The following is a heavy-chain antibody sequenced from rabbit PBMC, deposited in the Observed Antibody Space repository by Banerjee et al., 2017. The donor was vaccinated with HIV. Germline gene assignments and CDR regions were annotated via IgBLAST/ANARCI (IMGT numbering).Heavy chain of an antibody. CDR2: IYGGSSGST. J-gene: IGHJ3*01. CDR3: ARYDSSYGHHDL. Sequence: QSLEESGGGLVQPEASLTLTCTASGFSFSSSYCMCWVRQAPGKGLEWIACIYGGSSGSTYYASWAKGRFTISKTSSTTVTLQMTSLTAADTATYFCARYDSSYGHHDLWGQGTLVTVS. CDR1: GFSFSSSYC. V-gene: IGHV1S40*01. D-gene: IGHD6-1*01.